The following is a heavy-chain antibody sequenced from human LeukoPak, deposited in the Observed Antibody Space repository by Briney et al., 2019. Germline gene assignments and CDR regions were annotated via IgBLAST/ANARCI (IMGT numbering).Heavy chain of an antibody. CDR1: GVSISGTNYY. J-gene: IGHJ4*02. CDR2: IHYRLPT. D-gene: IGHD5-24*01. V-gene: IGHV4-39*01. Sequence: GSLRLSCDVSGVSISGTNYYWGWIRQPPGMGLEWIGSIHYRLPTFYNPLLKSRVTISVDTSKNQISLRLRSVTAADTAVYYCARHEEEDGYNAKTPDYWGQGTLVTVSS. CDR3: ARHEEEDGYNAKTPDY.